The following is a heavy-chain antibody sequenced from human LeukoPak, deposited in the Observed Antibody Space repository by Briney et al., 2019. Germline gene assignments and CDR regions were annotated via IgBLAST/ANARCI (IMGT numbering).Heavy chain of an antibody. Sequence: GGSLRLSCAASGFTFSSYAMHWVRQAPGKGLEWVALISYDGSNKYYADSVKGRFTISRDNSKNTLYLQMNSLRAEDTAVYYCAKVYGSGSYYYYMDVWGKGTTVTISS. V-gene: IGHV3-30*04. D-gene: IGHD3-10*01. CDR3: AKVYGSGSYYYYMDV. J-gene: IGHJ6*03. CDR1: GFTFSSYA. CDR2: ISYDGSNK.